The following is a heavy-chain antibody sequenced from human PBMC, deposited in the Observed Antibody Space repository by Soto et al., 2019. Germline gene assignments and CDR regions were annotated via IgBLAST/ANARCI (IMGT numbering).Heavy chain of an antibody. V-gene: IGHV3-53*01. CDR3: ASVLGPGYYYGMDV. Sequence: LRLSCAASGFTVSSNYMSWVRQAPGKGLEWVSVIYSGGSTYYADSVKGRFTISRDNSKNTLYLQMNSLRAEDTAVYYCASVLGPGYYYGMDVWGQGTTVTVSS. J-gene: IGHJ6*02. CDR2: IYSGGST. CDR1: GFTVSSNY.